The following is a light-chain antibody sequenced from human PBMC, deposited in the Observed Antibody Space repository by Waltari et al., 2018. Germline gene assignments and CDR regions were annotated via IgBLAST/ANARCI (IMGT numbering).Light chain of an antibody. CDR1: SSDVGGYNY. Sequence: QFALTQPPSASGSPGQSVTISCTGTSSDVGGYNYVSWYQQHPGKAPKLMIYEVSKRPSGVPDRFSGSKSGNTASLTVSGLQAEDEADYYCSSYAGSTPWVFGGGTKLTVL. J-gene: IGLJ3*02. CDR2: EVS. V-gene: IGLV2-8*01. CDR3: SSYAGSTPWV.